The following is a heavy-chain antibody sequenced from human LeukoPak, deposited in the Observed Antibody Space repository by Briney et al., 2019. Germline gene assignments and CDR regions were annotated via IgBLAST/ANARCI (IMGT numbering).Heavy chain of an antibody. CDR2: ISGIGGGT. CDR1: AFTSSIYA. J-gene: IGHJ5*02. D-gene: IGHD1-26*01. CDR3: AKDREIYMGDNWFDP. Sequence: PGRSLRLSCAASAFTSSIYAITSVRQAPRKGLEWVSTISGIGGGTYYADSVKGRFTISRENSKNKLYLQKNSLRAEDKAVYYCAKDREIYMGDNWFDPWGQGTLVTVSS. V-gene: IGHV3-23*01.